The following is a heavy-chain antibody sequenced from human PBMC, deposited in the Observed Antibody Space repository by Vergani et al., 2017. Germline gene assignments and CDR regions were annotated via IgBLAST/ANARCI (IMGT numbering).Heavy chain of an antibody. D-gene: IGHD1-26*01. Sequence: QVQLQQWGAGLLKPSETLSLTCAVYGGSFSGYYWSWIRQPPGKGLEWIGEINPSGSTNYNPSLKSRVTISVDTAKNQVSLKLSSVTAADTAVYYWARGPIVGATRHPLEDYYYYYMDVWGKGTTVTVSS. V-gene: IGHV4-34*01. J-gene: IGHJ6*03. CDR3: ARGPIVGATRHPLEDYYYYYMDV. CDR1: GGSFSGYY. CDR2: INPSGST.